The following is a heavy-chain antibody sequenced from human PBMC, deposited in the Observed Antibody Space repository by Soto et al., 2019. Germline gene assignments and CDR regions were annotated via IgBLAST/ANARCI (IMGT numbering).Heavy chain of an antibody. V-gene: IGHV1-2*04. J-gene: IGHJ4*02. Sequence: QVQLVQSGAEVKKPGASVKVSCKASGYTFTGYYMHWVRQAPGQGHEWRGWINPNSGGTNYAQKFQGWVAMTRDTSSSRAYMELSRLRSDDTAVYYCARQSNRQWLAFDYWGQGTLVTVSS. CDR2: INPNSGGT. CDR1: GYTFTGYY. CDR3: ARQSNRQWLAFDY. D-gene: IGHD6-19*01.